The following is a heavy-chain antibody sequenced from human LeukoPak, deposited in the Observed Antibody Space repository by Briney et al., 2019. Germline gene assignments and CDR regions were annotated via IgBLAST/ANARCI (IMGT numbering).Heavy chain of an antibody. CDR3: ARGSYCSGGSCYSRYYYYMDV. D-gene: IGHD2-15*01. CDR1: GGTFSSYA. V-gene: IGHV1-69*05. Sequence: SVKVSCKASGGTFSSYAISWVRQAPGQGLEWMGGIIPIFGTANYAQKLQGRVTMTTDTSTSTAYMELSSLRSDDTAVYYCARGSYCSGGSCYSRYYYYMDVWGKGTTVTISS. J-gene: IGHJ6*03. CDR2: IIPIFGTA.